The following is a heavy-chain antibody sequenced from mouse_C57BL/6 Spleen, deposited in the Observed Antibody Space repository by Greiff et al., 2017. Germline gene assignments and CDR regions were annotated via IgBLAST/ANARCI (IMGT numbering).Heavy chain of an antibody. V-gene: IGHV14-2*01. J-gene: IGHJ1*03. CDR3: ALYYGSSYWYFDV. D-gene: IGHD1-1*01. CDR2: IDPEDGET. CDR1: GFNIKDYY. Sequence: EVQLQQSGAELVKPGASVKLSCTASGFNIKDYYMHWVKQRTEQGLEWIGRIDPEDGETKSAPKFQGKATITADTSSNTAYLQLSSLTSEDTAVYYCALYYGSSYWYFDVWGTGTTVTVSS.